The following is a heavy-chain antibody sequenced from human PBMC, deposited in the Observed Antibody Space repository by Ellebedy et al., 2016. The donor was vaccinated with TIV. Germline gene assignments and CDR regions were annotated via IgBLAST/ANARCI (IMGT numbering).Heavy chain of an antibody. CDR1: GGSISSSSYY. CDR2: IYYSGST. Sequence: GSLRLXXTVSGGSISSSSYYWGWIRQPPGKGLEWIGSIYYSGSTYYNPSLKSRVTISVDTSKNQFSLKLSSVTAADTAVYYCARDQGDGMDVWGQGTTVTVSS. CDR3: ARDQGDGMDV. J-gene: IGHJ6*02. V-gene: IGHV4-39*07.